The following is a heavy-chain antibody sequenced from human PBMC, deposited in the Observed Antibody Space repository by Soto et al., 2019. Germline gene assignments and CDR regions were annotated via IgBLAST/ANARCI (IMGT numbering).Heavy chain of an antibody. CDR3: ARLPNSGYHTHYYCGMDV. J-gene: IGHJ6*02. V-gene: IGHV1-18*01. CDR2: ISTYNDHT. Sequence: QVHLEQSGAEVKKPGVSVKVTCKSSDYTFYNFGIDWVRQAPGQGLEWMGWISTYNDHTNYAQRFQGRVTMTPDTSARTASMELRSLRPDDTAVYYCARLPNSGYHTHYYCGMDVWGQGTTVTVSS. D-gene: IGHD5-12*01. CDR1: DYTFYNFG.